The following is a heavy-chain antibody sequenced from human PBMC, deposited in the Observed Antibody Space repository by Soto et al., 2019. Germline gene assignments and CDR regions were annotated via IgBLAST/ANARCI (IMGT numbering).Heavy chain of an antibody. V-gene: IGHV1-69*13. Sequence: SVKVSCKASGGTFSSYAISWVRQAPGQGLEWMGGIIPIFGTANYAQKFQGRVTITADESTSTAYMELSSLRSEDTAVYYCARGYCSGGSCYTYYYYSGMDVWGQGTTVTVSS. CDR1: GGTFSSYA. J-gene: IGHJ6*02. CDR3: ARGYCSGGSCYTYYYYSGMDV. D-gene: IGHD2-15*01. CDR2: IIPIFGTA.